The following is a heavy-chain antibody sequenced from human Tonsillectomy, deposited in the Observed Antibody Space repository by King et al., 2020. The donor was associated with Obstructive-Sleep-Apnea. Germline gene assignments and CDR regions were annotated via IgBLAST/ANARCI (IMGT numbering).Heavy chain of an antibody. CDR1: GYTLTELS. V-gene: IGHV1-24*01. CDR2: FDPENGES. Sequence: QLVQSGAEVKKPGASVKVSCKVSGYTLTELSMHWVRQTPGKGLEWMGGFDPENGESIYAQKFQGRVTMTEDTSTATAYMELSSLRSADTAVYYCVTLGAVAGSGDAFDIWGQGTMVTVSS. CDR3: VTLGAVAGSGDAFDI. J-gene: IGHJ3*02. D-gene: IGHD6-19*01.